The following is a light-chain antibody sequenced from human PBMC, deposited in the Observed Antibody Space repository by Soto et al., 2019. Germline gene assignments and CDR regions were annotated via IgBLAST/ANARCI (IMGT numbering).Light chain of an antibody. CDR3: QQYGNSPRT. CDR2: GAS. Sequence: VLTQSPGTLSLSPVERATLSCRASQRVSSNYLAWYQQKPGQAPRLLIYGASSRATDIPDTFSGSGSGTDFTLTISRLEPEDIAVYYCQQYGNSPRTFGQGTKVDIK. V-gene: IGKV3-20*01. J-gene: IGKJ1*01. CDR1: QRVSSNY.